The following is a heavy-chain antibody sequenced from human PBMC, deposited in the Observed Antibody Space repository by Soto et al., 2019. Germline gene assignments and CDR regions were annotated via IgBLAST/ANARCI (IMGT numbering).Heavy chain of an antibody. D-gene: IGHD6-13*01. J-gene: IGHJ6*03. CDR3: TTSGTSGSSWASFPNYYYYYMDV. CDR1: GFTFSNAW. Sequence: EVQLVESGGGLVKPGGSLRLSCAASGFTFSNAWMSWVRQAPGKGLEWVGRIKSKTDGGTTDYAAPVKGRFTISRDDSKNTLYLQMNSLKTEDTAVYYCTTSGTSGSSWASFPNYYYYYMDVWGKGTTVTVSS. V-gene: IGHV3-15*01. CDR2: IKSKTDGGTT.